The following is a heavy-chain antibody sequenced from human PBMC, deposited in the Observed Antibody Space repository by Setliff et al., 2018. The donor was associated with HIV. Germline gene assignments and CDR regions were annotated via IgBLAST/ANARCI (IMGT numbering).Heavy chain of an antibody. Sequence: PSETLSLTCTVSGDSINSGTYYWSWIRQPAGKGLEWIGRLHLSGDTNYNPSLKSRVTMSIDTSKNQFSLKLSSVTAAETAVYYCARYYSSGLAVFGYWGQGTLVTVSS. J-gene: IGHJ4*02. V-gene: IGHV4-61*02. D-gene: IGHD6-25*01. CDR3: ARYYSSGLAVFGY. CDR2: LHLSGDT. CDR1: GDSINSGTYY.